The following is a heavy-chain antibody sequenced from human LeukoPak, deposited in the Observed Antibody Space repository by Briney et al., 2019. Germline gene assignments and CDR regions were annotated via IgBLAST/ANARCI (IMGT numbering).Heavy chain of an antibody. Sequence: GGSLRLSCAAPVFTFRTYAMSGVREAPGKGPDWASSISGSGSSTYYADSVKGRFTMSRDNSKNTLFLQMNSLRAEDAAIYYCAKLSTSMVISPSPIDCWGQGTLVTVSS. V-gene: IGHV3-23*01. CDR1: VFTFRTYA. J-gene: IGHJ4*02. CDR3: AKLSTSMVISPSPIDC. D-gene: IGHD5-18*01. CDR2: ISGSGSST.